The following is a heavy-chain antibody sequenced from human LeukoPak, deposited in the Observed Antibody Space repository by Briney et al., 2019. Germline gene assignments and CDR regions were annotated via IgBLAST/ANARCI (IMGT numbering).Heavy chain of an antibody. V-gene: IGHV3-23*01. CDR1: GFTFSTYA. CDR3: AKGVSGWPYYFDY. J-gene: IGHJ4*02. CDR2: IGDDGATT. D-gene: IGHD6-19*01. Sequence: TGGSLRLSCAASGFTFSTYAMSWVRQTPTKGLEWVSAIGDDGATTYYADSVKGRFTISRDNSKNTLYLQMNSLRAEDTAVYYCAKGVSGWPYYFDYWGRGTLVTVSS.